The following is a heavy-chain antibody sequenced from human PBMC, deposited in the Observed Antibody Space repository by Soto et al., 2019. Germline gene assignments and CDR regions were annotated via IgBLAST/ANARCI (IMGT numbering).Heavy chain of an antibody. CDR3: AAERTYCGGDCYVD. J-gene: IGHJ4*02. Sequence: QMQLVQSGPEVKKPGTSVKVSCKASGFTFTSSAVQWVRQARGQRLEWIGWIVVGSGNTNYAQNFQERVTITRDMSTSTADMELSSLRAEDTAVYYCAAERTYCGGDCYVDWGQGTLVTVSS. CDR2: IVVGSGNT. D-gene: IGHD2-21*02. V-gene: IGHV1-58*01. CDR1: GFTFTSSA.